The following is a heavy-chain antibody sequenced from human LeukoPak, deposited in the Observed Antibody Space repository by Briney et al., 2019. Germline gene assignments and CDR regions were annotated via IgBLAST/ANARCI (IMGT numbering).Heavy chain of an antibody. V-gene: IGHV4-34*01. Sequence: GSLRLSCAASGFTFSDYYMSWIRQPPGKGLEWIGEINHSGSTNYNPSLKSRVTISVDTSKNQFSLKLSSVTAADTAVYYCARRQITYYYGSGSSNWFDPWGQGTLVTVSS. CDR2: INHSGST. D-gene: IGHD3-10*01. CDR1: GFTFSDYY. J-gene: IGHJ5*02. CDR3: ARRQITYYYGSGSSNWFDP.